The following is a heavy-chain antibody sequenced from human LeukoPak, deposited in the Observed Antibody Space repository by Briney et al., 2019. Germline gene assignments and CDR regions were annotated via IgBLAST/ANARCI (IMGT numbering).Heavy chain of an antibody. D-gene: IGHD3-10*01. V-gene: IGHV3-53*01. J-gene: IGHJ4*02. CDR1: GFTVSSNY. Sequence: GGSLRLSCAASGFTVSSNYMSWVRQAPGKGLEWVSVIYSGGSTYYADSVRGRFTISRDNSKNTLYLQMNSLRAEDTAVYYCARDESFYGSGRYYWGQGTLVTVSS. CDR2: IYSGGST. CDR3: ARDESFYGSGRYY.